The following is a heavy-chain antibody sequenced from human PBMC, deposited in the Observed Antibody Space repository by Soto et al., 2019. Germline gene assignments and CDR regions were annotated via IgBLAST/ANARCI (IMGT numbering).Heavy chain of an antibody. CDR2: FYYSGNT. Sequence: PSETLSLTCTVSGGSISSSSYNWGWIRQPPGKGLEWIGYFYYSGNTNYNPSLKSRVTISVDTSKNQFSLKLSSVTAADTAVYYCARQGYYDSSGYNFDYWGQGTLVTVSS. CDR3: ARQGYYDSSGYNFDY. CDR1: GGSISSSSYN. V-gene: IGHV4-61*05. J-gene: IGHJ4*02. D-gene: IGHD3-22*01.